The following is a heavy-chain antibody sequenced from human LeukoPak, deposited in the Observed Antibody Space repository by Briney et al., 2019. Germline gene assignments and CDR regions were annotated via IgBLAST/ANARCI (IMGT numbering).Heavy chain of an antibody. CDR2: IHRDGRT. J-gene: IGHJ4*02. CDR3: GKTDIYFNPIDY. Sequence: KPSETLSLTCGVSGVSISTSEWWIWVRQPPGQGLEWIGEIHRDGRTRYNPSLTSRVTMSMDYSKNQFSLNVRFVTAADTAIYYCGKTDIYFNPIDYWGPGSLVTVSS. D-gene: IGHD3-9*01. CDR1: GVSISTSEW. V-gene: IGHV4-4*02.